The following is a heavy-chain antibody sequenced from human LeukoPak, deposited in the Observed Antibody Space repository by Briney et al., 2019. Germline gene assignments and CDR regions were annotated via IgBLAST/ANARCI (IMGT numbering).Heavy chain of an antibody. J-gene: IGHJ3*02. D-gene: IGHD3-10*01. CDR1: GFTFTNYW. CDR2: INSDGSST. Sequence: PGGSLRLSCATSGFTFTNYWMHWVRQAPGKGLVWVSRINSDGSSTNYADSVKGRFTISRDNSKNTLYLQMNTLRAEDTAVYYCARGSGRSQAFDIWGQGTMVTVSS. V-gene: IGHV3-74*01. CDR3: ARGSGRSQAFDI.